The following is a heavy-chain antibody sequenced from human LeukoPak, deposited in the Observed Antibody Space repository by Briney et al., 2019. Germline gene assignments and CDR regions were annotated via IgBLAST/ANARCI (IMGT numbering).Heavy chain of an antibody. CDR1: GYTFTGYY. Sequence: GASVKVSCKASGYTFTGYYMYWVRQAPGQGLEWMGIINPSGGSTSYAQKFQGRVTMTRDTSTSTVYMELSSLRSEDTAVYYCARDAYYYDSSGYYYDAFDIWGQGTMVTVSS. CDR3: ARDAYYYDSSGYYYDAFDI. D-gene: IGHD3-22*01. J-gene: IGHJ3*02. CDR2: INPSGGST. V-gene: IGHV1-46*01.